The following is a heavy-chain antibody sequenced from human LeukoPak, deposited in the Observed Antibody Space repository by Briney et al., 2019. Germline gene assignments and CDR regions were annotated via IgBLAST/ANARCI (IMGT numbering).Heavy chain of an antibody. D-gene: IGHD3-22*01. CDR3: AVNMIVVVNSDY. Sequence: GASVKVSCKASGYTFTSYGISWVRQAPGQGLEWMGWISAYNGSTNYAQKLQGRVTMTRDTSISTAYMELSRLRSDDTAVYYCAVNMIVVVNSDYWGQGTLVTVSS. CDR1: GYTFTSYG. CDR2: ISAYNGST. J-gene: IGHJ4*02. V-gene: IGHV1-18*01.